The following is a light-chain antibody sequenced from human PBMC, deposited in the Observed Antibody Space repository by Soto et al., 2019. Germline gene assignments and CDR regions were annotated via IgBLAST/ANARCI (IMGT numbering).Light chain of an antibody. J-gene: IGKJ1*01. CDR1: QNIDKW. CDR2: DAS. Sequence: DIQMTQSPSTLSASVVDRVSITCRASQNIDKWLAWYQQKPQKAPKLLIFDASTLESGVPSRFSGSGSGTEFTLTISSLQPDDFATYYCQQYNTYQGTFGPGTKVDIK. CDR3: QQYNTYQGT. V-gene: IGKV1-5*01.